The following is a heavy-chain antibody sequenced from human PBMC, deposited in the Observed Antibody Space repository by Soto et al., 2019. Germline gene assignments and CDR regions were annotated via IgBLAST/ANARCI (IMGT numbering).Heavy chain of an antibody. J-gene: IGHJ4*02. Sequence: QVHLVQSGAEVKKPGASVKVSCKGSGYAFTTYGITWVRQAPGQGLEWMGWISAHNGNTNSAQKPQGRVTVTRDPSTSTAYMELRSLRSADTAVYYCARGRYGDYWGQGALVTVSS. CDR3: ARGRYGDY. V-gene: IGHV1-18*01. CDR2: ISAHNGNT. CDR1: GYAFTTYG. D-gene: IGHD1-1*01.